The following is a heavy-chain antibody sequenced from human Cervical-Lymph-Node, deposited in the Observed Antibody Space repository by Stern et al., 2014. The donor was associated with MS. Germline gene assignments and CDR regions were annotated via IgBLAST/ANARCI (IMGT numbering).Heavy chain of an antibody. CDR2: IGWNSGNI. CDR3: AKSRGLYQDLSFDY. J-gene: IGHJ4*02. V-gene: IGHV3-9*01. D-gene: IGHD2-2*01. CDR1: GFTFDDYA. Sequence: EVQLVESGGGLVQPGKSLRLSCAASGFTFDDYAMQWVRQAPGKGLEWVSGIGWNSGNIVYADSVKGRFALSRDNAKNSLYLQMNSLRPEDTAFYYCAKSRGLYQDLSFDYWGQGTLVTVSS.